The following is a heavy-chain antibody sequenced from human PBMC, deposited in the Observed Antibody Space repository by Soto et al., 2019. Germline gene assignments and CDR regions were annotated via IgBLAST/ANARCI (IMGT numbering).Heavy chain of an antibody. CDR3: ARDFLSRVYYYYCMYV. CDR1: GYTFTSYA. V-gene: IGHV1-3*01. CDR2: INGGSGNA. J-gene: IGHJ6*02. D-gene: IGHD2-2*01. Sequence: QVQLVQSGAEVKKPGASVKVSCKASGYTFTSYAMHWVRQAPGQRLEWMGWINGGSGNAKYSQKFQGRVTITRDTSASTAYMELSSLRSEDTAVYYCARDFLSRVYYYYCMYVWGQGTTVTVSS.